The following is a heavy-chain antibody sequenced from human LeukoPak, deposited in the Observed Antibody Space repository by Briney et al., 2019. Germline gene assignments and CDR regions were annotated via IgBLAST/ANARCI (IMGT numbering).Heavy chain of an antibody. V-gene: IGHV4-39*07. CDR2: IYYSGST. CDR3: ARDPGGSYRFDY. J-gene: IGHJ4*02. CDR1: GGSISSSSYY. D-gene: IGHD1-26*01. Sequence: PSETLSLTCTVSGGSISSSSYYWGWIRQPPGKGLEWIGSIYYSGSTYYNPSLKSRVTISVDTSKNQFSLKLSSVTAADTAVYYCARDPGGSYRFDYWGQGTLVTVSS.